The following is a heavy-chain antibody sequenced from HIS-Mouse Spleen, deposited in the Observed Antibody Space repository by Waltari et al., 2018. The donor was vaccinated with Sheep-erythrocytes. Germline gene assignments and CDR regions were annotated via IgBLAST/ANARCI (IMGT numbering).Heavy chain of an antibody. Sequence: EVQLVESGGGLVQPGRSLRLSCAASGVSCEDYAMHWVRQAPGKVQGGVSCISCKSGRIGDADSVKGRFTIARYNAKNSLYLQMNSLRAEDTALYYCAKDISRNIVVVPAAVGDYWGQGTLVTVSS. J-gene: IGHJ4*02. D-gene: IGHD2-2*01. V-gene: IGHV3-9*01. CDR1: GVSCEDYA. CDR3: AKDISRNIVVVPAAVGDY. CDR2: ISCKSGRI.